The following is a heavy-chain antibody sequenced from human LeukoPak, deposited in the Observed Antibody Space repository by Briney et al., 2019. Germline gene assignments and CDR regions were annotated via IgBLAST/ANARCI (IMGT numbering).Heavy chain of an antibody. Sequence: SETLSLTCTVSGGSISSGDYYWSWIRQPPGKGLEWIGYIYYSGSTYYNPSLKSRVTISVDTSKNQFSLKLGSVTAADTAVYYCARGVVIAAASRFDIWGQGTMVTVSS. CDR1: GGSISSGDYY. CDR2: IYYSGST. J-gene: IGHJ3*02. V-gene: IGHV4-30-4*01. D-gene: IGHD6-13*01. CDR3: ARGVVIAAASRFDI.